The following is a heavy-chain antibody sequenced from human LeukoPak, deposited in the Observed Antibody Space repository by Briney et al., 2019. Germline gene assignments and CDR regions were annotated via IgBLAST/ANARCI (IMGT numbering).Heavy chain of an antibody. CDR1: GYTFTSYA. V-gene: IGHV7-4-1*02. D-gene: IGHD6-19*01. Sequence: ASVKVSCKASGYTFTSYAMNWVRQAPGQGLEWMGWINTNTGNPTYAQAFTGRFVISLDTSVSTAYLQISSLKADDTAVYYCARTPDSGWYYFDYWGQGSLVTVSS. J-gene: IGHJ4*02. CDR2: INTNTGNP. CDR3: ARTPDSGWYYFDY.